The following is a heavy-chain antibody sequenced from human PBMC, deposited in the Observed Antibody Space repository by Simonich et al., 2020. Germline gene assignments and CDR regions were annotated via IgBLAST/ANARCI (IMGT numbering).Heavy chain of an antibody. CDR2: IYYSEST. CDR1: GGPISRYY. V-gene: IGHV4-59*08. CDR3: ARHDRWLQFYFDY. Sequence: QVQLQESGPGLVKPSETLSLTCTVSGGPISRYYWSWMRQPPGKGLDGIGYIYYSESTNYNPSLRCRVPISLDTSKNQFSLKLSSVTAADTAVYYCARHDRWLQFYFDYWGQGTLVTVSS. D-gene: IGHD5-12*01. J-gene: IGHJ4*02.